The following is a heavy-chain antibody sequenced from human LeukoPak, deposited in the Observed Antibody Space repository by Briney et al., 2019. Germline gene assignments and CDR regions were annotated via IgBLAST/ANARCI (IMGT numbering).Heavy chain of an antibody. CDR1: GFTLSRHW. V-gene: IGHV3-7*01. CDR3: ARRTFDY. J-gene: IGHJ4*02. Sequence: GGSVTLPCAASGFTLSRHWVRWVRQATGKGLEWVANIKQDGSEQYYVDSVKGRFTISRDNAKNSLYLQMNSLRAEDTAVYYCARRTFDYWGQGTLVTVSS. CDR2: IKQDGSEQ.